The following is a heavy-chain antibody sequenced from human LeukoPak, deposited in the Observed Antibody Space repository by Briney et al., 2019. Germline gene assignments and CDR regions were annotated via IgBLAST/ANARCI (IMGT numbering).Heavy chain of an antibody. CDR1: GFTFGDYA. V-gene: IGHV3-49*04. Sequence: GRSLRLSCTASGFTFGDYAMSWVRQAPGKGLEWVGFIRSKAYGGTTEYAASVKGRFTISTDDSKNTLYLQMSSLKSEDTAVYYCTTEGFTYGYHSLDSWGQGTPVTVSS. J-gene: IGHJ4*02. CDR2: IRSKAYGGTT. D-gene: IGHD5-18*01. CDR3: TTEGFTYGYHSLDS.